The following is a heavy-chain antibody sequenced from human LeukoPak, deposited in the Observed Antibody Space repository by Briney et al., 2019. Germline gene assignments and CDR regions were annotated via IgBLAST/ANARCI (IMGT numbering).Heavy chain of an antibody. CDR1: GFRFRTYA. J-gene: IGHJ4*02. CDR3: AKGDHAVDGSDLDY. Sequence: PGGSLRLSCGTSGFRFRTYAMTWVRQAPGKGLEWLALISNHGNRKYYADAVKGRFTISRDNSKNTFYLQMNSLRADDTAVYYCAKGDHAVDGSDLDYWGQGTLVTVSS. V-gene: IGHV3-30*18. CDR2: ISNHGNRK. D-gene: IGHD6-19*01.